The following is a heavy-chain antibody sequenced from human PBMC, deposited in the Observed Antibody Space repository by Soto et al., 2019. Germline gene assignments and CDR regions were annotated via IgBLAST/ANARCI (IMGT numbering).Heavy chain of an antibody. V-gene: IGHV3-23*01. Sequence: PGGSQRLSCAASGFTFRSYARDWVRQAPGKGLEWVSTITASGGGTHYADSVKGRFTISRDNSKNTLYLQMNSLRAEDTAVYYCAKVATADLLDYWGQGTPVTVSS. J-gene: IGHJ4*02. D-gene: IGHD5-12*01. CDR1: GFTFRSYA. CDR2: ITASGGGT. CDR3: AKVATADLLDY.